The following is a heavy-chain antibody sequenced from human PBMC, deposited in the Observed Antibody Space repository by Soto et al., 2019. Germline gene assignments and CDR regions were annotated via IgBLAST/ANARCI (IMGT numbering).Heavy chain of an antibody. CDR1: GFTVSSNF. CDR2: IFPGGST. Sequence: PGGSLRLSCAASGFTVSSNFMNWVRQAPGKGLEWVSVIFPGGSTYYADSVKGRFTISRDISKNTVYFQMNSLRAEDTAVYYCARDSGYSYGPPDYWGQGTLVTASS. V-gene: IGHV3-66*01. D-gene: IGHD5-18*01. CDR3: ARDSGYSYGPPDY. J-gene: IGHJ4*02.